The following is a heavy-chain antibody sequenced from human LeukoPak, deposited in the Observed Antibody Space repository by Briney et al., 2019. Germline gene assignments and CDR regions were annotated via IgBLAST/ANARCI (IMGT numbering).Heavy chain of an antibody. CDR1: GFIFSSHW. CDR2: ITPDGSGK. V-gene: IGHV3-7*01. J-gene: IGHJ4*02. CDR3: ARDGPAYCGGDSYWDY. Sequence: GVSLRLSCAASGFIFSSHWISWVHLAPGQGLELVANITPDGSGKDYVDSVKGRFTISRDNSKNTLYLPMNSLRAEDAAVYSCARDGPAYCGGDSYWDYWGQGTLVT. D-gene: IGHD2-21*02.